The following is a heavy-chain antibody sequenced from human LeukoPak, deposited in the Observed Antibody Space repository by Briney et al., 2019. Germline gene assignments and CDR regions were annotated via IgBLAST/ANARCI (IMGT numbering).Heavy chain of an antibody. J-gene: IGHJ3*02. CDR2: VYYSGST. D-gene: IGHD1-26*01. Sequence: SETLSLTCTVSGGSIIISGYYWVWIRQPPGKGLEWIGSVYYSGSTFYNPSLKSRVTISVDTSKNQFSLTLSSVTAADTAVYYCAKQGAGGRAFDIWGQGTMVTVSS. V-gene: IGHV4-39*01. CDR3: AKQGAGGRAFDI. CDR1: GGSIIISGYY.